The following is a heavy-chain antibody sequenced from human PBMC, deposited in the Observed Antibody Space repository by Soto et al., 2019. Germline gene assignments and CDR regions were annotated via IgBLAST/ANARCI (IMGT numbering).Heavy chain of an antibody. D-gene: IGHD6-19*01. J-gene: IGHJ1*01. CDR1: GFTFSSYA. CDR3: AIDSLSVAGTPYFQH. CDR2: ISYDGNNK. V-gene: IGHV3-30-3*01. Sequence: QVQLVESGGGVVQPGRSLRLSCAASGFTFSSYAMNWVRQAPGKGLEWVAIISYDGNNKYYAASVKGRFTISRDKSKNTLYLQVNSLRAEDTDVYYCAIDSLSVAGTPYFQHWGQGTLVTVSS.